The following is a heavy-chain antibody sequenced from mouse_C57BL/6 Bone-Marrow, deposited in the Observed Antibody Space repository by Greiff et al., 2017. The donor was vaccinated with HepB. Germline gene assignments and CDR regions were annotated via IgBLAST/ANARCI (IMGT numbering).Heavy chain of an antibody. CDR3: ARDADDYDEGYYAMDY. J-gene: IGHJ4*01. D-gene: IGHD2-4*01. V-gene: IGHV7-1*01. CDR2: SRNKANDYTT. CDR1: GFTFSDVY. Sequence: EVHLVESGGGLVQSGRSLRLSCATSGFTFSDVYMEWVRQAPGKGLEWIAASRNKANDYTTEYSASVKGRFIVSRDTSQSILYLQMNALRAEDTAIYYCARDADDYDEGYYAMDYWGQGTSVTVSS.